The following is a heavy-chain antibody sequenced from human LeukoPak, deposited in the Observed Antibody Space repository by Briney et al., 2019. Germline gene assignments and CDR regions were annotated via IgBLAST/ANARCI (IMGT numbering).Heavy chain of an antibody. J-gene: IGHJ4*02. CDR2: IYYSGST. V-gene: IGHV4-59*08. CDR1: GGSISSYY. D-gene: IGHD5-18*01. Sequence: SETLSLTCTVSGGSISSYYWSWIRQPPGKGLEWIGYIYYSGSTNYNPSLKSRVTISVDTSKNQFSLKLSSVTAADTAVYYCARLKGGYSYAYDYWGQGTLVTVSS. CDR3: ARLKGGYSYAYDY.